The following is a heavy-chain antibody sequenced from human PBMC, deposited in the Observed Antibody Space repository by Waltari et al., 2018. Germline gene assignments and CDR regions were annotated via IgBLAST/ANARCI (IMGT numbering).Heavy chain of an antibody. V-gene: IGHV1-69*01. D-gene: IGHD4-17*01. CDR2: NLHTFGTA. CDR3: ARTRILRYYYYYYMDV. CDR1: GGTFSSYA. Sequence: QVQLVQSGAEVKKPGSSVKVSCKASGGTFSSYAISWVRQAPGQGLEWMGGNLHTFGTANYAPKFQGRVTITADESTSTAYMELSSLRSEDTAVYYCARTRILRYYYYYYMDVWGKGTTVTVSS. J-gene: IGHJ6*03.